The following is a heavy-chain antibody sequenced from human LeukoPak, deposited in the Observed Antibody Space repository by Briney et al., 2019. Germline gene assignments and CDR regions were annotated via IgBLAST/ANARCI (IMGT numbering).Heavy chain of an antibody. Sequence: GGSLRLSSTACGFTFADYAMSWFRQAPGKGLEWVGFIRSKAYGGTTEYAASVKGTFTISRDDSKSIAYLQMNSLRADDTAVYYCAKPPGLRRLDPWGQGTLVTVSS. CDR3: AKPPGLRRLDP. CDR1: GFTFADYA. CDR2: IRSKAYGGTT. J-gene: IGHJ5*02. D-gene: IGHD5-12*01. V-gene: IGHV3-49*03.